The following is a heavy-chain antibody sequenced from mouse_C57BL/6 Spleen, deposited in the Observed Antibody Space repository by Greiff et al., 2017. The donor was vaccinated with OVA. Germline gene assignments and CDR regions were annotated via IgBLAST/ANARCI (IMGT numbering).Heavy chain of an antibody. CDR2: IDPSDSET. V-gene: IGHV1-52*01. J-gene: IGHJ4*01. D-gene: IGHD2-4*01. CDR3: ARRGYDYDNAMDY. CDR1: GYTFTSYW. Sequence: QVQLQQPGAELVRPGSSVKLSCQASGYTFTSYWMHLVKPRPIQGLEWIGNIDPSDSETHSNQKFKDKATLTVAQSSSTAYMQLSSLTSEDSAVYYCARRGYDYDNAMDYWGQGTSVTVAS.